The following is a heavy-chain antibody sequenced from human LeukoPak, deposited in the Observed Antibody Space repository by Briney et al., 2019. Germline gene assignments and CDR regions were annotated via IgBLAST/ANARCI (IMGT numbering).Heavy chain of an antibody. CDR2: ISSSSGYI. CDR1: GFTFSSYS. Sequence: GGSLRLSCAASGFTFSSYSMNWVRQAPGKGLEWVSSISSSSGYIYYADSVKGRFTISRDNAKNSLYLQMNSLRAEDTAVYYCARGGSASGAPSSFDYWGQGTLVTVSS. CDR3: ARGGSASGAPSSFDY. J-gene: IGHJ4*02. D-gene: IGHD1-26*01. V-gene: IGHV3-21*01.